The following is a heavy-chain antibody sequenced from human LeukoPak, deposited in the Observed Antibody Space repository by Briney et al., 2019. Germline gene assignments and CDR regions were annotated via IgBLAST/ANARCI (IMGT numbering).Heavy chain of an antibody. Sequence: SETLSLTCAVSGYSISSGYYWGWIRQPPGKGLEWIGSIYHSGSTNYNPSLKSRVTISVDTSKNQFSLKLSSVTAADTAVYYCARVVTTKQNWFDPRGQGTLVTVSS. D-gene: IGHD4-17*01. CDR3: ARVVTTKQNWFDP. CDR1: GYSISSGYY. CDR2: IYHSGST. V-gene: IGHV4-38-2*01. J-gene: IGHJ5*02.